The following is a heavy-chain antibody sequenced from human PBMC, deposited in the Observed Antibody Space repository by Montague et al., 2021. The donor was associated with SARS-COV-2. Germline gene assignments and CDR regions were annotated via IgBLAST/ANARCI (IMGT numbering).Heavy chain of an antibody. D-gene: IGHD1-26*01. V-gene: IGHV4-4*02. CDR2: IKHTGST. CDR3: ARKGSGRSDLAY. J-gene: IGHJ4*02. Sequence: SETLSLTCVVSGDSISTDKWWTWVRLPTGKGLEWDGEIKHTGSTKYKPSLKRRVSMSVEKSWNQFSLRMTSVTAADTAIYYCARKGSGRSDLAYWGQGTLVTVSS. CDR1: GDSISTDKW.